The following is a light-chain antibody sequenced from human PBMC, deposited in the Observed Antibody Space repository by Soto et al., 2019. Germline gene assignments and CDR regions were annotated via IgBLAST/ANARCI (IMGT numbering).Light chain of an antibody. V-gene: IGLV1-40*01. CDR1: SPNIWAGYD. Sequence: QAVATQPPSVSGAPGQRVTISCTGSSPNIWAGYDVHWYQQLPGTAPKLLIYVNNNRPSGVPDRFSGSKSGPSDSLAITGLQAEDEADYYCQSYDSSLSGFVVFGGGTKLTVL. CDR2: VNN. J-gene: IGLJ2*01. CDR3: QSYDSSLSGFVV.